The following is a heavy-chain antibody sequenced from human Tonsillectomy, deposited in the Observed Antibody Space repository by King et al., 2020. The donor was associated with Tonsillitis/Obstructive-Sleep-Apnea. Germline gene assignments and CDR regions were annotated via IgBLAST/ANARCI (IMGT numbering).Heavy chain of an antibody. Sequence: VQLVESGGGLVKPGGSLRLSCAVSGFTFSDYFMSWIRQAPGKGLEWLSYISSVGSHTCYADSVKGRFTISRDNANNLLYLQMDSLRAEDTAIYYCARPGDDLGFDFWGQGALVTVST. CDR3: ARPGDDLGFDF. D-gene: IGHD3-16*01. CDR1: GFTFSDYF. V-gene: IGHV3-11*05. J-gene: IGHJ4*02. CDR2: ISSVGSHT.